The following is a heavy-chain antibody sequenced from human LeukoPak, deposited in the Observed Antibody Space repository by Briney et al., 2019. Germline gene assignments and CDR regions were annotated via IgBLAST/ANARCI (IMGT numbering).Heavy chain of an antibody. CDR2: ISYDGSNK. V-gene: IGHV3-30*18. Sequence: PGGSLRLSCAASGFTFSSYGMHWVRQAPGKGLEWVAVISYDGSNKYYADSVKGRFTISRDNSKSTLYLQMNSLRAEDTAVYYCAKDRSFHSAYGGTGYGMDVWGQGTTVTVSS. D-gene: IGHD4-23*01. J-gene: IGHJ6*02. CDR3: AKDRSFHSAYGGTGYGMDV. CDR1: GFTFSSYG.